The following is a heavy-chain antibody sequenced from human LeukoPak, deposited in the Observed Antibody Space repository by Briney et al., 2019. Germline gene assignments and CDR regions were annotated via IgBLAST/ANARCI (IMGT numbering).Heavy chain of an antibody. CDR1: GYTFTSYG. D-gene: IGHD4-17*01. J-gene: IGHJ5*02. CDR3: ARDLGGDYGDYGWNWFDP. V-gene: IGHV1-18*01. CDR2: ISAYNGNT. Sequence: ASVKVSCKASGYTFTSYGISWVRQAPGQGLEWMGWISAYNGNTDYAQKLQGRGTMTTDTSTSTAYMELRSLRSDDTAVYYCARDLGGDYGDYGWNWFDPWGQGTLVTVSS.